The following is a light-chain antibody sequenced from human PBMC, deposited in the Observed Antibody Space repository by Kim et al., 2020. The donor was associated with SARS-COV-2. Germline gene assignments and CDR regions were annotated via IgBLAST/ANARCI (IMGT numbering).Light chain of an antibody. V-gene: IGLV1-47*01. Sequence: GQRVTISCSGSSSNIGNNYVYWFQQLPQTAPNLLIYRNNPRPSGVPDRFSGSRSGTSAALAISGLQSEDEADYYCASWDDSLSGYVFGTGTKVTVL. J-gene: IGLJ1*01. CDR3: ASWDDSLSGYV. CDR2: RNN. CDR1: SSNIGNNY.